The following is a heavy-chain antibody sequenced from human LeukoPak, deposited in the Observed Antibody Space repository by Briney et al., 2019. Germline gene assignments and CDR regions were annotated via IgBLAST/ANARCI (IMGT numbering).Heavy chain of an antibody. Sequence: SETLSLTCAVYGGSFSGYYWSWIRQPPGKGLEWIGSMYYSGNTHYNPSLKSRVTISVDTSKNQFSLKLSSVTAADTAVYYCARQAIGFGEFHFDYWGQGTLVTVSS. J-gene: IGHJ4*02. CDR1: GGSFSGYY. D-gene: IGHD3-10*01. V-gene: IGHV4-34*01. CDR3: ARQAIGFGEFHFDY. CDR2: MYYSGNT.